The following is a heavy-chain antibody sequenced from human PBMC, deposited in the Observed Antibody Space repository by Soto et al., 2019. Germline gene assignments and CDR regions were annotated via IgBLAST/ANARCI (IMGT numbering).Heavy chain of an antibody. CDR1: GGTFRSYA. D-gene: IGHD3-10*01. CDR2: IIPIFGTA. Sequence: SSVKLSCKASGGTFRSYAISCVRQDPEQGLDWMGGIIPIFGTANYAQKFQGRVTITADESTSTAYMELSSLRSEDTAVYYCASGSVNRPSISQDYYYYRMDVWGQGSPVNVSS. CDR3: ASGSVNRPSISQDYYYYRMDV. V-gene: IGHV1-69*13. J-gene: IGHJ6*02.